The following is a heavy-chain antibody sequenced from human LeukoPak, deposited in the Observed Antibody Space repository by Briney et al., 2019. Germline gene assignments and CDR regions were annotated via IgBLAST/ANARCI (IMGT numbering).Heavy chain of an antibody. Sequence: SETLSLTCTVSGASISSSSYYWGWIRQPPGKGLEWIGSIYYSGSTYYNPSLKSRVTISVDTSKNQFSLKLSSVTAADTAVYYCASEQQLTKFDYWGQGTLVTVSS. V-gene: IGHV4-39*01. CDR2: IYYSGST. D-gene: IGHD6-13*01. CDR1: GASISSSSYY. CDR3: ASEQQLTKFDY. J-gene: IGHJ4*02.